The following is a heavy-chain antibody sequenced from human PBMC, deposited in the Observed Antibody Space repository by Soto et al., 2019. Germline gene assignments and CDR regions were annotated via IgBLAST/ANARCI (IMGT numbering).Heavy chain of an antibody. CDR1: GYSFTTYW. V-gene: IGHV5-51*01. J-gene: IGHJ4*02. CDR2: IYPSDSDT. CDR3: ARVSGTYYNPVRY. Sequence: EVQLVQSGAEVKKPGESLKISCKGSGYSFTTYWIAWVRQMPGKGLEWMGIIYPSDSDTRYSPSFPGQVTISADKSISTAYPQWSALKASDTAMYYCARVSGTYYNPVRYWGQGTLVTVSS. D-gene: IGHD3-10*01.